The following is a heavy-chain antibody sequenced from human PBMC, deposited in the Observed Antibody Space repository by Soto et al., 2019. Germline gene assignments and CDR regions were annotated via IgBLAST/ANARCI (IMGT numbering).Heavy chain of an antibody. V-gene: IGHV3-23*01. D-gene: IGHD1-26*01. CDR1: GFTFSSYA. Sequence: PGGSLRLSCAASGFTFSSYAMSWVRQAPGKGLEWVSAISGSGGSTYYADSVKGRFTISRDNSKNTLYLQMNSLRAEDTAVYYSAKDSGGSYSTYYYYYGMDVWGQGTTVTVSS. CDR2: ISGSGGST. J-gene: IGHJ6*02. CDR3: AKDSGGSYSTYYYYYGMDV.